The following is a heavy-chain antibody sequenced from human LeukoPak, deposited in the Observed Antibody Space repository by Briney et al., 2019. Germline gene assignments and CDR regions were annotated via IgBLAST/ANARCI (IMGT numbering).Heavy chain of an antibody. CDR3: AKGARYSGYDYPLDY. D-gene: IGHD5-12*01. J-gene: IGHJ4*02. CDR2: ISYDGSNK. Sequence: GRSLRLSCAASGFTFSNYGMHWVRQAPGEGLEWVAVISYDGSNKYYADSVKGRFTISRDNSKNTLYLQMNSLRAEDTAVYYCAKGARYSGYDYPLDYWGQRTLVTVSS. CDR1: GFTFSNYG. V-gene: IGHV3-30*18.